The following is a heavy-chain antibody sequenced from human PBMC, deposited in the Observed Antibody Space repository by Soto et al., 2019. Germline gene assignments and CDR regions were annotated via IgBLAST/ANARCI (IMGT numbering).Heavy chain of an antibody. J-gene: IGHJ5*02. CDR1: GFTFSSYS. V-gene: IGHV3-48*01. CDR2: ISSSSSTI. D-gene: IGHD6-13*01. Sequence: EVQQVESGGGLVQPGGSLRLSCAASGFTFSSYSMNWVRQAPGKGLEWVSYISSSSSTIYYADSVKGRFTISRDNAKNSLYLQMNSLSAEDTAVYYCARHPERIAEIGWFDPWGQGTLVTVSS. CDR3: ARHPERIAEIGWFDP.